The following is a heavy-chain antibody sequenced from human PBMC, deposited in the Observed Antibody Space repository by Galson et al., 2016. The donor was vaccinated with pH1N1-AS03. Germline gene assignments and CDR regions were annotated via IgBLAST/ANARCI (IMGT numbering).Heavy chain of an antibody. CDR2: VSSDGSRT. J-gene: IGHJ3*01. CDR1: AFSFSRHW. D-gene: IGHD3-22*01. Sequence: SLRLSCAASAFSFSRHWMHWVRQAPGKGLVWVSRVSSDGSRTTYTDSVKGRFSISRDNAQNMLYLELNSFRDEDTALYFCAREGRVSESDGYYRPLDLWGQGAMVVVS. CDR3: AREGRVSESDGYYRPLDL. V-gene: IGHV3-74*03.